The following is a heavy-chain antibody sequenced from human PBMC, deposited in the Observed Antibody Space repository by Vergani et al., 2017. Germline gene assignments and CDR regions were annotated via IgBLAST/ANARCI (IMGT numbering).Heavy chain of an antibody. D-gene: IGHD6-19*01. CDR1: GGSISSSSYY. CDR3: ARARWLVRGDWFDP. CDR2: IYYSGST. Sequence: QLQLQESGPGLVKPSETLSLTCTVSGGSISSSSYYWGWIRQPPGKGLEWIGSIYYSGSTYYNPSLKSRVTISVDTSKNQFSLKLSSVTAADTAVYYCARARWLVRGDWFDPWGQGTLVTVSS. J-gene: IGHJ5*02. V-gene: IGHV4-39*01.